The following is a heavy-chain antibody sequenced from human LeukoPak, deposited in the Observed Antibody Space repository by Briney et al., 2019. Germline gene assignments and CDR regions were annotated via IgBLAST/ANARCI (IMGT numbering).Heavy chain of an antibody. D-gene: IGHD3-10*01. CDR1: GFTFSDYG. Sequence: GRSLRLSCAASGFTFSDYGMHWVRQAPGKGLEWVANIWYDGTIKNYADSVKGRFTISRDNSKNMLYLQMNSLRGEDAAVYYRARGHQRFGELLGDYWGQGTLVTVSS. CDR3: ARGHQRFGELLGDY. J-gene: IGHJ4*02. V-gene: IGHV3-33*01. CDR2: IWYDGTIK.